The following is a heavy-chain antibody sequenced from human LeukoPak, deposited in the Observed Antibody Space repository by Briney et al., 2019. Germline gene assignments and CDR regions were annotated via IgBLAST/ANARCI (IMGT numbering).Heavy chain of an antibody. Sequence: PSETLSLTCTVSGGSISSRSCCWGWIRHPPGKGLEWIGSISYTGTTYYNPSLKSRVTISVDTSKNQFSLNLSSVTAADTAVYYCARDPDFWSGYYNFDYWGQGTLVTVSS. D-gene: IGHD3-3*01. V-gene: IGHV4-39*07. J-gene: IGHJ4*02. CDR2: ISYTGTT. CDR1: GGSISSRSCC. CDR3: ARDPDFWSGYYNFDY.